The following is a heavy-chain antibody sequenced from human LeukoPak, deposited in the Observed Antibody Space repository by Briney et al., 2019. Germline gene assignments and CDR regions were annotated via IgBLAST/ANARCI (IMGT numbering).Heavy chain of an antibody. V-gene: IGHV1-69*13. D-gene: IGHD3-3*01. CDR2: IIPIFGTA. CDR1: GGTFSSYA. CDR3: ARGNYDFWSGYSLALGGDWFDP. J-gene: IGHJ5*02. Sequence: ASVKVSCKASGGTFSSYAISWVRQAPGQGLEWMGGIIPIFGTANYAQKFQGRVTITADESTSTAYMELSSLRSEATAVYYCARGNYDFWSGYSLALGGDWFDPWGQGTLVTVSS.